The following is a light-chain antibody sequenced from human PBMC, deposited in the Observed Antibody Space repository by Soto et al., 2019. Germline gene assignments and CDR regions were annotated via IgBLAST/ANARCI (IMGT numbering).Light chain of an antibody. CDR1: QSVSSSY. CDR3: QQYGSSRGT. Sequence: EIVLTQSPGTLSLSPGERATLSCRASQSVSSSYLAWNQQKPGQAPRLLIYGASSRATGIPDRFSGSVSGTDFTLTISRLEPEDFAVYYCQQYGSSRGTFGQGTKLEIK. CDR2: GAS. V-gene: IGKV3-20*01. J-gene: IGKJ2*01.